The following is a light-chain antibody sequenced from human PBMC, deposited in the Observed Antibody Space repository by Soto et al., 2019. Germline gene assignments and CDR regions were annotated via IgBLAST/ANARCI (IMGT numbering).Light chain of an antibody. CDR1: QSVSSSY. J-gene: IGKJ5*01. CDR3: QPYGSSPP. CDR2: GAS. Sequence: EIVLTQSPGTLSLSPGERATLSCRASQSVSSSYLAWYQQKPGQAPRLLIYGASSRATGIPDRFSGSGSGTDFTLTISRLEPEDFAVYYCQPYGSSPPFGQGTRLEI. V-gene: IGKV3-20*01.